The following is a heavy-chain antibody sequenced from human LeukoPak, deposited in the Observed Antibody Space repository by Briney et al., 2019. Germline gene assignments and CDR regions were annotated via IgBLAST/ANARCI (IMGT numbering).Heavy chain of an antibody. CDR2: IYYSGST. J-gene: IGHJ5*02. CDR3: AREWWYYYDSSGHGRGWFDP. V-gene: IGHV4-31*03. Sequence: SETLSLTCTVSGGSISSGGYYWSWIRQHPGKGLEWIGYIYYSGSTYYNPSLKSRVTISVDTSKNQFSLKLSSVTAADTAVYYCAREWWYYYDSSGHGRGWFDPWGQGTLVTVSS. D-gene: IGHD3-22*01. CDR1: GGSISSGGYY.